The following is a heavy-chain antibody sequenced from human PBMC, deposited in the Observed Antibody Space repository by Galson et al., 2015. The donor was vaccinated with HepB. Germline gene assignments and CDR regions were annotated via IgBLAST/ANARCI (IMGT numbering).Heavy chain of an antibody. Sequence: SLRLSCAASGFTFSSYTMHWVRQAPGKGLEWVSSISSSGSYIYCADSVKGRFTISRDNAKDSLYLKMNSLRAEDTALSYCARIYGSGRALWGQGTLGTVSS. V-gene: IGHV3-21*01. D-gene: IGHD3-10*01. CDR3: ARIYGSGRAL. CDR1: GFTFSSYT. J-gene: IGHJ4*02. CDR2: ISSSGSYI.